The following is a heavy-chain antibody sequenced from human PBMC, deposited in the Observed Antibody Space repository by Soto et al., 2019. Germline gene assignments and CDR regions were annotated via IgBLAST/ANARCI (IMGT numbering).Heavy chain of an antibody. CDR2: IYWDDVK. CDR1: GFSLSTRGVG. Sequence: QITLKESGPTLVKPTQTLTLTCTLSGFSLSTRGVGVGWIRQSPGKALEWLAVIYWDDVKHYSPSLERRLTSTKDTSESEVVLTMTNMDPVDTAKYYGARNGTGDYALDYWGQGILVTVSS. J-gene: IGHJ4*02. V-gene: IGHV2-5*02. D-gene: IGHD4-17*01. CDR3: ARNGTGDYALDY.